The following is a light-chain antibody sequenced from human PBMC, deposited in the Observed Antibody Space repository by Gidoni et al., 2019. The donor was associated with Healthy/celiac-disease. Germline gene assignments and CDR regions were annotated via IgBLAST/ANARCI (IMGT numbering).Light chain of an antibody. CDR1: QSISSW. Sequence: DIKMTQSPSTLSASGGDRVTITCRASQSISSWLAWYQQKPGKAPKLLIYKASRVESGVPSRFSGSGSGTEFTLTVSSLQPDDFATYYFQQYNSYSRTFGQGTKVEIK. CDR2: KAS. CDR3: QQYNSYSRT. V-gene: IGKV1-5*03. J-gene: IGKJ1*01.